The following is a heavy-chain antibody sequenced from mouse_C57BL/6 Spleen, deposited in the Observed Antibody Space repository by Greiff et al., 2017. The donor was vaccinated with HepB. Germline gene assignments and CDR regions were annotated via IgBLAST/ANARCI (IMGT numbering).Heavy chain of an antibody. CDR3: ARSCIYDYDEGDYYAMDY. V-gene: IGHV1-64*01. Sequence: VQLQQPGAELVKPGASVKLSCKASGYTFTSYWMHWVKQRPGQGLEWIGMIHPNSGSTNYNEKFKSKATLTVDKSSSTAYMQLSSLTSEDSAVYYCARSCIYDYDEGDYYAMDYWGQGTSVTVSS. CDR2: IHPNSGST. CDR1: GYTFTSYW. D-gene: IGHD2-4*01. J-gene: IGHJ4*01.